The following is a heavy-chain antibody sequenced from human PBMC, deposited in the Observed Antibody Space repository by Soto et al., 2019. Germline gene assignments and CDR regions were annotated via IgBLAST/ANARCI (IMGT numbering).Heavy chain of an antibody. CDR3: TRDGWQLPYYGMDV. V-gene: IGHV3-49*03. CDR1: VFTFGDYA. J-gene: IGHJ6*02. CDR2: IRSKAYGGTT. Sequence: WSLRLSCTASVFTFGDYAMSWFRQAPGKGLEWVGFIRSKAYGGTTEYAASVKGRFTISRDDSKSIAYLQMNSLKTEDTAVYYCTRDGWQLPYYGMDVWGQGTTVTVS. D-gene: IGHD6-6*01.